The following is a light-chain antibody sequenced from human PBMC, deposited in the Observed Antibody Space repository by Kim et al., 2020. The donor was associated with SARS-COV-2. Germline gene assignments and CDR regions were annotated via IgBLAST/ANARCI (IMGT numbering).Light chain of an antibody. V-gene: IGLV2-23*02. Sequence: GQSIIISCTGTSSDVGSYNLVSWYQQHPGKAPKVMIYEVSKRPSGVSNRFSGSKSGNTASLTISGLQAEDEADYYCCSYAGSSTVVFGGGTQLTVL. CDR2: EVS. J-gene: IGLJ2*01. CDR3: CSYAGSSTVV. CDR1: SSDVGSYNL.